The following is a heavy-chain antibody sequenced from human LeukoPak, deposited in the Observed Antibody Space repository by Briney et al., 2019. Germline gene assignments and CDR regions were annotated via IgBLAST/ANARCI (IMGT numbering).Heavy chain of an antibody. D-gene: IGHD3-10*01. J-gene: IGHJ5*02. CDR2: VHPTFGNI. Sequence: ASVKVSCKASGYTFTKSYIHWVRQAPGQGLEWMGIVHPTFGNIKNAQKFQGRVTLTTDMSTTTIYMDLKSLTSEDTAIYYCARETDDSTAGSPKWFDPWGQGTLVTVSS. CDR3: ARETDDSTAGSPKWFDP. V-gene: IGHV1-46*01. CDR1: GYTFTKSY.